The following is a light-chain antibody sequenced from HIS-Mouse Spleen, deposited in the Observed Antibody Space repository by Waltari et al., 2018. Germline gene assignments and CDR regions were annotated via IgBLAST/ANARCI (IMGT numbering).Light chain of an antibody. CDR1: QSVSSY. V-gene: IGKV3-11*01. CDR2: DAS. CDR3: QQRSNWPT. J-gene: IGKJ4*01. Sequence: EIVLTQSPATLSLSPGDRATLSCRASQSVSSYLAWYQQTPGQAPRLLIYDASNRATGIPARFSGSGSGTDFTLTISSLEPEDFAVYYCQQRSNWPTFGGGTKVEIK.